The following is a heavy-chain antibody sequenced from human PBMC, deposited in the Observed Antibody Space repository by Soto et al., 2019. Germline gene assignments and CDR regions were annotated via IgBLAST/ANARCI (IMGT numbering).Heavy chain of an antibody. V-gene: IGHV4-61*01. J-gene: IGHJ4*02. CDR1: GGSVSRGSYY. CDR2: IYYSGGT. D-gene: IGHD4-17*01. CDR3: ARWDDYGDYDSNY. Sequence: SETLSLTCTVSGGSVSRGSYYWSWIRQPPGKGLEWIGDIYYSGGTNYNSSLKSRVTISVDTSKNLYSLKLSSVTAADTAVYYCARWDDYGDYDSNYWGQGTLVTVSS.